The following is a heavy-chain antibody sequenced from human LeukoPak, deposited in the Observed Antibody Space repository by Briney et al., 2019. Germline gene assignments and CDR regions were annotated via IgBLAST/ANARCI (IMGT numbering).Heavy chain of an antibody. CDR1: GYSISSGYY. J-gene: IGHJ4*02. D-gene: IGHD4-17*01. CDR3: ASSYGDLGYYFDY. CDR2: IYHSGST. V-gene: IGHV4-38-2*01. Sequence: PSETLSLXCAVSGYSISSGYYWGWIRQPPGKGLEWIGSIYHSGSTYYNPSLKSRVTISVDTSKNQFSLKLSSVTAADTAVYYCASSYGDLGYYFDYWGQGTLVTVSS.